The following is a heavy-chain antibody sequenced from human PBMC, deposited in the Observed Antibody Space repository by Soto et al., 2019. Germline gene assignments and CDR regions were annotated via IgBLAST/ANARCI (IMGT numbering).Heavy chain of an antibody. Sequence: QLQLQESGSGLVKPSQTLSLTCAVSGGSISSGGYSWSWIRQPPGKGLEWIGYIYQSGSTYYNPSLKSRVTISVDRSKNQFSLKRSSVTAADTAGDYWARANPVYAVVWGQGTLVTVSS. CDR2: IYQSGST. CDR1: GGSISSGGYS. J-gene: IGHJ4*02. CDR3: ARANPVYAVV. D-gene: IGHD2-2*01. V-gene: IGHV4-30-2*01.